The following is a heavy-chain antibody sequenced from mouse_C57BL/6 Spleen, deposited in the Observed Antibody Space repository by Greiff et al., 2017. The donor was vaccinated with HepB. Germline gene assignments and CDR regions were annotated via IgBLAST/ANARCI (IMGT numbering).Heavy chain of an antibody. Sequence: DVKLVESGGDLVKPGGSLKLPCAASGFTFSSYGMSWVRQTPDKRLEWVATISSGGSYTYYPDSVKGRFTISRDNAKNTLYLQMSSLKSEDTAMYYCATFTLYFDYWGQGTTLTVSS. CDR2: ISSGGSYT. CDR3: ATFTLYFDY. J-gene: IGHJ2*01. CDR1: GFTFSSYG. V-gene: IGHV5-6*02.